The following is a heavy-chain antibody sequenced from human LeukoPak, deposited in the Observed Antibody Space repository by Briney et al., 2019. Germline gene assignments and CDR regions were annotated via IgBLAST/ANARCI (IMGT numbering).Heavy chain of an antibody. CDR3: ARSPRATLNWFDP. CDR2: INAGNGNT. V-gene: IGHV1-3*01. J-gene: IGHJ5*02. CDR1: GYTFTSYA. Sequence: ASVKVSCKASGYTFTSYAMHWVRQAPGQRLEWMGWINAGNGNTKYSQKFQGRVTITRDTSASTAYMELSSLRSEDTAVYYCARSPRATLNWFDPWGQGTLVTVSS. D-gene: IGHD6-6*01.